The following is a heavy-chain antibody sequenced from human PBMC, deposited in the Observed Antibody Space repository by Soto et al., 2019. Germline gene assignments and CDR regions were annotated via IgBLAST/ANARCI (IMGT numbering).Heavy chain of an antibody. J-gene: IGHJ4*02. D-gene: IGHD3-22*01. CDR3: AKTYYYDSSGYYYDY. CDR1: GFTFSSYG. V-gene: IGHV3-30*18. CDR2: ISYDGSNK. Sequence: QVQLVESGGGVVQPGRSLRLSCAASGFTFSSYGMHWVRQAPGKGLEWVAVISYDGSNKDYADSVKGRFTISRNNSKNTLYLQMNSLRAEDTAVYYCAKTYYYDSSGYYYDYWGQGTLVTVSS.